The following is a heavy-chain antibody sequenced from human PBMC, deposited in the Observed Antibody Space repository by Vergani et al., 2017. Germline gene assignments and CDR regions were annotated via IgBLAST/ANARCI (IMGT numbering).Heavy chain of an antibody. J-gene: IGHJ3*02. Sequence: QVQLVESGGGVVQPGRSLRLSCAASGFTFSSYGMHWVRQAPGKGLEWVAVIWYDGSNKYYADSVKGRFTISRDNSKNTLYLQMNSLRAEDTAVYYCARETDGDYGDYDSPTHGAFDIWGQGTMVTVSS. CDR3: ARETDGDYGDYDSPTHGAFDI. D-gene: IGHD4-17*01. CDR1: GFTFSSYG. V-gene: IGHV3-33*01. CDR2: IWYDGSNK.